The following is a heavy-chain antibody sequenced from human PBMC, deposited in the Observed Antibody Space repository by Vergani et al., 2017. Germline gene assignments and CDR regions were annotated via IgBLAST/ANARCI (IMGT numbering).Heavy chain of an antibody. D-gene: IGHD4-23*01. V-gene: IGHV7-4-1*02. J-gene: IGHJ4*02. CDR1: GYTFTRYA. CDR2: INTISGNP. CDR3: ATKNGGNDETMGY. Sequence: QVQLMQSGAEVKKPGASVKVSCKASGYTFTRYAMNWVRQAPGQGLEWMGWINTISGNPTYAQGFTGRFVFSLDTSVSTAYLQISSLQAADTAVYYCATKNGGNDETMGYWGQGTLVTVSS.